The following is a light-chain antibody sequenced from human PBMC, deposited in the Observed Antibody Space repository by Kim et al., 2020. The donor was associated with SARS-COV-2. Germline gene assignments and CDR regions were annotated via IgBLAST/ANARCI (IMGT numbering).Light chain of an antibody. CDR1: QSIYSF. J-gene: IGKJ5*01. CDR3: QQFYTYPIT. Sequence: AAVGDRVTLTRLASQSIYSFLAWYQQKPGNVPKILIYKASTLESGVPSRFSGSESGTEFTLTISSLQPDDFATYYCQQFYTYPITFGQGTRLEIK. CDR2: KAS. V-gene: IGKV1-5*03.